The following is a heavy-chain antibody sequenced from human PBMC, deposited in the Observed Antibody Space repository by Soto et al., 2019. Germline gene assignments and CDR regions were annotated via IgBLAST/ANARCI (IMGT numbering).Heavy chain of an antibody. J-gene: IGHJ6*03. CDR3: ARATYCSGGSCYSVWRSYYYYMDA. D-gene: IGHD2-15*01. Sequence: PSETLSLTCTVSGGSISSGGYYWSWIRQHPGKGLEWIGYIYYSGSTYYNPSLKSRVTISVDTSKNQFSLKLSSVTAADTAVYYCARATYCSGGSCYSVWRSYYYYMDAWGKGTTVTVSS. V-gene: IGHV4-31*03. CDR2: IYYSGST. CDR1: GGSISSGGYY.